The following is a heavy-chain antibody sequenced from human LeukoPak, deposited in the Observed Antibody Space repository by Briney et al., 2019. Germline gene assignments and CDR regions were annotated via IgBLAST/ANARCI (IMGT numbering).Heavy chain of an antibody. Sequence: GGSLRLSCAASGFTFSSYEMNWVRQAPGKGLERVSYISSSGSTIYYADSVKGRFTISRDNAKNSLYPQMNSLRAEDTAVYYCARHVVGAAAGRLAYYYMDVWGKGTTVTISS. V-gene: IGHV3-48*03. J-gene: IGHJ6*03. CDR2: ISSSGSTI. CDR3: ARHVVGAAAGRLAYYYMDV. D-gene: IGHD6-13*01. CDR1: GFTFSSYE.